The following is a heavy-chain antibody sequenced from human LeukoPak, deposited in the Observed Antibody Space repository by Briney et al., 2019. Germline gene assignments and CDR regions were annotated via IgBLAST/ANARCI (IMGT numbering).Heavy chain of an antibody. V-gene: IGHV1-69*01. CDR3: ARGQGNDYGSKGPRAFDI. CDR2: XXIFGTA. J-gene: IGHJ3*02. D-gene: IGHD4-17*01. Sequence: XXIFGTANYAQKFQRRVTITADESTSTAYMELSSLRSEDTAVYYCARGQGNDYGSKGPRAFDIWGQGTMVTVSS.